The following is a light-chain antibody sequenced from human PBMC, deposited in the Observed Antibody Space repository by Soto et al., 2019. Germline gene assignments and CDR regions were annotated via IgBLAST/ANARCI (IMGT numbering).Light chain of an antibody. J-gene: IGLJ2*01. V-gene: IGLV2-23*02. CDR3: SSYAGSSTFVV. CDR1: RSDVGGYNL. Sequence: QSLLTQPASVSGSPGQSITMSCTGSRSDVGGYNLVSWYQQHPGKAPKLMIYEVSKRPSGVSNRFSGSKSGNTASLTISGLQAEDEADYYCSSYAGSSTFVVFGGGTKLTVL. CDR2: EVS.